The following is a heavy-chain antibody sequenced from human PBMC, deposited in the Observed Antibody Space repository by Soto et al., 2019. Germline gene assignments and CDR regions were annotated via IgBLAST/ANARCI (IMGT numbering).Heavy chain of an antibody. J-gene: IGHJ3*02. CDR3: ARVIAGAFDI. CDR1: GFTFSSYA. CDR2: ISYDGSNK. Sequence: GSLRLSCAASGFTFSSYAMHWVRQAPGKGLEWVAVISYDGSNKYYADSVKGRFTISRDNSKNTLYLQMNSLRAEDTAVYYCARVIAGAFDIWGQGTMVTVSS. V-gene: IGHV3-30-3*01. D-gene: IGHD3-22*01.